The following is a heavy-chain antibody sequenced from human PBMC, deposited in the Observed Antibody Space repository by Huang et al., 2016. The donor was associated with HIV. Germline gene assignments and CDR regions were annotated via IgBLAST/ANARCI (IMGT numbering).Heavy chain of an antibody. Sequence: QVQLVESGGGLVQPGRSLRLSCAASGFTFTNYAIHWVRQAPGKGLEWVACRSDDGRNKFDADSVKGRFTISRDNSKSTLYLLMNSLRVDDTALYYCARSAVPGDGDWFDPWGQGTLVTVSS. CDR3: ARSAVPGDGDWFDP. CDR2: RSDDGRNK. CDR1: GFTFTNYA. V-gene: IGHV3-30*04. J-gene: IGHJ5*02. D-gene: IGHD6-19*01.